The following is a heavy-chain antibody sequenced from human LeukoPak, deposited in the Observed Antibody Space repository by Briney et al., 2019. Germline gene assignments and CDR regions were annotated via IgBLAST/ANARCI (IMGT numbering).Heavy chain of an antibody. D-gene: IGHD3-22*01. J-gene: IGHJ2*01. CDR3: ARHKPLAGRYDSKVARGYFDL. CDR2: IYYSGST. Sequence: PSETLSLTCTVSGGSISSSSYSWGWIRQPPGKGLEWIGSIYYSGSTYYNPSLKSRVTISVDTSKNQFSLKLSSVTAADTAVYYCARHKPLAGRYDSKVARGYFDLWGRGTLVTVSS. CDR1: GGSISSSSYS. V-gene: IGHV4-39*01.